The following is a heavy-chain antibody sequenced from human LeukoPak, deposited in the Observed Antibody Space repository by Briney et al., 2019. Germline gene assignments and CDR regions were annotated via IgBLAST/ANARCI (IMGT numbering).Heavy chain of an antibody. J-gene: IGHJ4*02. Sequence: GGSLRLSCAASGFTFSNYWMSWVRQAPGKGLEWVANIKQDGSEKYYVDSVKGRFTISRDNAKNSLYLQMNSLRAEDTSVYYCARDLGYSSGWGFDYWGQGTLVTVSS. CDR3: ARDLGYSSGWGFDY. D-gene: IGHD6-19*01. CDR1: GFTFSNYW. CDR2: IKQDGSEK. V-gene: IGHV3-7*01.